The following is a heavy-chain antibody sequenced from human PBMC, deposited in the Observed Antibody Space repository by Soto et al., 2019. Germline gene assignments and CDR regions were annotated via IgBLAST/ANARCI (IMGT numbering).Heavy chain of an antibody. CDR1: GFTFSSYA. CDR3: ASGPRYHAEYFQH. CDR2: ISYDGSNK. Sequence: PGGSLRLSCAASGFTFSSYAMHWVRQAPGKGLEWVAVISYDGSNKYYADSVKGRFTISRDNSKNTLYLQMNSLRAEDTAVYYCASGPRYHAEYFQHWGQGTLVTVSS. V-gene: IGHV3-30-3*01. J-gene: IGHJ1*01. D-gene: IGHD2-2*01.